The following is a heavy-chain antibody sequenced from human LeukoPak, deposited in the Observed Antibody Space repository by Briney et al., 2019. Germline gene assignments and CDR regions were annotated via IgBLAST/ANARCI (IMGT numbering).Heavy chain of an antibody. D-gene: IGHD1-26*01. Sequence: PSQTLSLTCTVSGGSISSGDYYWSWIRQPPGKGLEWIGYIYYSGSTYYNPSLKSRVTISVDTSKNQFSLKLTFVPAANTAVYYCARGGGGATPFDYWGQGTLVTVSS. V-gene: IGHV4-30-4*08. CDR3: ARGGGGATPFDY. CDR2: IYYSGST. CDR1: GGSISSGDYY. J-gene: IGHJ4*02.